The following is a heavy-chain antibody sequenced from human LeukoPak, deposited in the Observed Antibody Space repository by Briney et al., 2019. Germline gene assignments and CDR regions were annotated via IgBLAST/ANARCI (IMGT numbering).Heavy chain of an antibody. CDR2: ISSSSTTI. D-gene: IGHD3-10*02. CDR3: AELGITMIGGV. Sequence: GGSLRLSCAASGFSFISYEMNWVRQAPGKGLEWVSYISSSSTTIYYADSVKGRFTISRDNAKNSLYLQMNSLRGEDTAVYYCAELGITMIGGVWGKGTTVTISS. CDR1: GFSFISYE. V-gene: IGHV3-48*03. J-gene: IGHJ6*04.